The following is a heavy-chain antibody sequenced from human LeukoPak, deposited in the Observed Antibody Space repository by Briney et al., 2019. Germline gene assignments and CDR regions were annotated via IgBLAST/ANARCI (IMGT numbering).Heavy chain of an antibody. CDR1: GFTFSDYE. CDR3: ARDEGSSWYERYFDY. Sequence: GGSLRLSCAASGFTFSDYEMNWVRQAPGKGLEWVSYISSSSSTIYYADSVKGRFTISRDNAKNSLYLQMNSLRAEDTAVYYCARDEGSSWYERYFDYWGQGTLVTVSS. J-gene: IGHJ4*02. V-gene: IGHV3-48*01. CDR2: ISSSSSTI. D-gene: IGHD6-13*01.